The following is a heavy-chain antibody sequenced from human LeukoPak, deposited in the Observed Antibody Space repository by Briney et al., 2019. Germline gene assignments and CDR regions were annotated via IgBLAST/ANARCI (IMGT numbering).Heavy chain of an antibody. CDR2: ISGSGGST. V-gene: IGHV3-23*01. J-gene: IGHJ4*02. CDR3: AKDRNTMVRGVIITGDLWDY. D-gene: IGHD3-10*01. Sequence: PGGSLRLSCAASGFTFSSYAMSWVRRAPGKGLEWVSAISGSGGSTYYADSVKGRFTISRDNSKNTLYLQMNSLRAEDTAVYYCAKDRNTMVRGVIITGDLWDYWGQGTLVTVSS. CDR1: GFTFSSYA.